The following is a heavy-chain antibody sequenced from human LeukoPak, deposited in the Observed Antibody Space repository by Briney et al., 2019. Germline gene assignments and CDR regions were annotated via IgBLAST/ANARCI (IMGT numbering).Heavy chain of an antibody. CDR3: ARGNIKFDY. CDR1: GFTFSTYL. CDR2: ISSSSDYI. V-gene: IGHV3-21*01. J-gene: IGHJ4*02. Sequence: GGFLRLSCAASGFTFSTYLMNWVRQAPGKGLEWVSSISSSSDYIYYVDSVKGRFTISRDNAKNSLFLQMNSLRAEDTAVCFCARGNIKFDYWGRGTLVTVSS.